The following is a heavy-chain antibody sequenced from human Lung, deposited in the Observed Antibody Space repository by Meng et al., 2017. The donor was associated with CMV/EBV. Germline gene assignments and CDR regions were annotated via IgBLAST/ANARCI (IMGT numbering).Heavy chain of an antibody. Sequence: SETLSLXCNVSGSSITSAYYWAWIRQPPGKRLEWIGSIFHRANAYYLPSLNSRLTISVDTSKNQFSLKLNSVTAADTAIYYCAREVGAPYFDLWGQGTMVTVSS. CDR1: GSSITSAYY. CDR2: IFHRANA. D-gene: IGHD1-26*01. CDR3: AREVGAPYFDL. J-gene: IGHJ3*01. V-gene: IGHV4-38-2*02.